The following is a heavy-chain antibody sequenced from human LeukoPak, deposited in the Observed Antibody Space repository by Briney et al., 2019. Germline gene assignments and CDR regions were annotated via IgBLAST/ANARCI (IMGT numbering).Heavy chain of an antibody. Sequence: SQTLSLTCAISGDSVSSNSAAWNWIRQSPSRGLEWLGRTYYRSKWYNDYAVSVKSRIAINPDTSKNQFSLQLNSVTPEDTAVYYCARDGGYSYGLTFDYWGQGTLVTVSS. CDR2: TYYRSKWYN. CDR1: GDSVSSNSAA. V-gene: IGHV6-1*01. CDR3: ARDGGYSYGLTFDY. J-gene: IGHJ4*02. D-gene: IGHD5-18*01.